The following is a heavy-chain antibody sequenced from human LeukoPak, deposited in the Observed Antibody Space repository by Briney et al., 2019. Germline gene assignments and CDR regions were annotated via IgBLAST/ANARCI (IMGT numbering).Heavy chain of an antibody. J-gene: IGHJ4*02. CDR3: ARGGGGSMWSGHYRLFDF. V-gene: IGHV4-59*01. D-gene: IGHD4-17*01. CDR1: GGSLTSYY. CDR2: IYSSGES. Sequence: PSETLSLTCTVSGGSLTSYYWSWVRQSPGKGLEWIGSIYSSGESSHNPSLKSRVTISVDTAQNQFSLSLTSVTAAGGGVYLRARGGGGSMWSGHYRLFDFWGQGTLITVSS.